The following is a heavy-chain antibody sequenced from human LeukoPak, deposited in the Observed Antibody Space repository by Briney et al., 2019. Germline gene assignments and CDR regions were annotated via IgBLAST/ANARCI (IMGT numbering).Heavy chain of an antibody. V-gene: IGHV1-69*13. CDR1: GGTFSSYA. J-gene: IGHJ6*03. Sequence: ASVKVSCKASGGTFSSYAISWVRQAPGQGLEWMGGIIPIFGTANYAQKFQGRVTITADESTSTAYMELSSLRSEDTAVYYCARGGVVVPAAIPHYYYYYMDVWGKGTTVTVSS. D-gene: IGHD2-2*02. CDR3: ARGGVVVPAAIPHYYYYYMDV. CDR2: IIPIFGTA.